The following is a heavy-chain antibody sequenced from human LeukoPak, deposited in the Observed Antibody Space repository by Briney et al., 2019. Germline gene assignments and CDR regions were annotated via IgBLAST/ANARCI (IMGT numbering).Heavy chain of an antibody. CDR3: ARVTGYRIEDYFDY. CDR1: GVSISSYY. J-gene: IGHJ4*02. V-gene: IGHV4-59*01. D-gene: IGHD6-13*01. CDR2: IYYSGST. Sequence: SETLSLTCTVSGVSISSYYWSWIRQPPGKGLEWIGYIYYSGSTNYNPSLKSRVTISVETSKNEFSLKLRSVTAADTAVYYCARVTGYRIEDYFDYWGQGTLVTVSS.